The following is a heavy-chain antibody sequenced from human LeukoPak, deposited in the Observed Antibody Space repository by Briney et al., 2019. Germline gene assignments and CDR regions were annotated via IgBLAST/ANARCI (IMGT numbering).Heavy chain of an antibody. CDR1: GFTFSSYW. J-gene: IGHJ4*02. CDR3: AREAPGWYSSSWFDY. CDR2: IKQDGSEK. D-gene: IGHD6-13*01. Sequence: PGGSLRLSCAASGFTFSSYWMSWVRQAPGKGLEWVANIKQDGSEKYYVDSVKGRFTISRDNAKNSLYLQMNSLRAKDTAVYYCAREAPGWYSSSWFDYWGQGTLVTVSS. V-gene: IGHV3-7*03.